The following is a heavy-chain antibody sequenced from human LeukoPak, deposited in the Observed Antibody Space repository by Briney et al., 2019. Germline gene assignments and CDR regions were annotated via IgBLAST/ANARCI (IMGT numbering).Heavy chain of an antibody. D-gene: IGHD2-15*01. CDR2: IYYSGST. J-gene: IGHJ2*01. CDR1: GGSISSGGYY. Sequence: SQTLSLTCTVSGGSISSGGYYWSWIRQPPGKGLEWIGYIYYSGSTNYNPSLKSRVTISVDTSKNQFSLKLSSVTAADTAVYYCARHAGRRYFNLWGRGTLVTVSS. V-gene: IGHV4-61*08. CDR3: ARHAGRRYFNL.